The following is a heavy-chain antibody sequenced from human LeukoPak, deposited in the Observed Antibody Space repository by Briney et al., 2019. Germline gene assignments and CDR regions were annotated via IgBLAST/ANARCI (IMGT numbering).Heavy chain of an antibody. CDR1: GFTFSSYW. D-gene: IGHD6-19*01. J-gene: IGHJ4*02. CDR2: INSDGSST. Sequence: PGGSLRLSCAASGFTFSSYWMHWVRQAPGKGLVGVSRINSDGSSTSYADPVKGRFTISRDNAKNSLYLHMNSLRAEDTAVYYCARHGSGWYMNEYWGQGTLVTVSS. V-gene: IGHV3-74*01. CDR3: ARHGSGWYMNEY.